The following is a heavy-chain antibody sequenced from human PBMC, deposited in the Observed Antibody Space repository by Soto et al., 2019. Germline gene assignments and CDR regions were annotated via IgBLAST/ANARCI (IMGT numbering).Heavy chain of an antibody. V-gene: IGHV1-69*01. Sequence: QVQLVQSGAEVKKPGSSVKVSCKASGGTFSTDAISWVRQAPGQGLEWMGGIIPIFGTATYAQQFQGRVTITADESTSTAYMELRSLKSDDTAVYYCAKALTMASPNWFDPWGQGTQVTVSS. J-gene: IGHJ5*02. CDR3: AKALTMASPNWFDP. D-gene: IGHD3-10*01. CDR1: GGTFSTDA. CDR2: IIPIFGTA.